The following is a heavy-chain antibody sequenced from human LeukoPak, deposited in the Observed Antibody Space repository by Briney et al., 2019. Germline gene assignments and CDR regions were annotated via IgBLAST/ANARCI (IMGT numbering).Heavy chain of an antibody. Sequence: SETLSLTCTVSGGSISSSSYYWGWIRQPPGKGLEWIGSIYYSGSTYYNPSLKSRVTISVDRSKNQFSLKLSSVTAADTAVYYCASYGGNHDAFDIWGQGTMVTVSS. CDR1: GGSISSSSYY. J-gene: IGHJ3*02. D-gene: IGHD4-23*01. CDR2: IYYSGST. V-gene: IGHV4-39*07. CDR3: ASYGGNHDAFDI.